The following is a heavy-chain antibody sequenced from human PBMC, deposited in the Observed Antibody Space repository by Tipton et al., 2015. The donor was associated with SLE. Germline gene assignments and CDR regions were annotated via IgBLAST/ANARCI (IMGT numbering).Heavy chain of an antibody. J-gene: IGHJ3*02. CDR3: ARTGWAFDI. D-gene: IGHD6-19*01. CDR2: ISYDGSNK. CDR1: GFTFSSYA. Sequence: SLRLSCAASGFTFSSYAMHWVRQAPGKGLEWVAVISYDGSNKYYADSVKGRFTISRDNSKNTLYLQMNSLRAEDTAVYYCARTGWAFDIWGQGTMVTVSS. V-gene: IGHV3-30*04.